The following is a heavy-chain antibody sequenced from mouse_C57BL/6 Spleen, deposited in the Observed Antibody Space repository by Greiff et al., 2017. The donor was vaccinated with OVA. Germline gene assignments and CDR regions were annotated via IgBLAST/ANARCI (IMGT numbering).Heavy chain of an antibody. CDR1: GYTFTDYT. J-gene: IGHJ1*03. CDR3: ARAITTVSYWYFDV. D-gene: IGHD1-1*01. V-gene: IGHV1-78*01. CDR2: ISPRDGST. Sequence: QVQLQQSDAELVKPGASVKISCKVSGYTFTDYTIHWMKQRPEQGLEWIGYISPRDGSTKYNEKFKGRATLTADNSSSTAYMQLNRLTSADSAVYFCARAITTVSYWYFDVWGTGTTVTVSS.